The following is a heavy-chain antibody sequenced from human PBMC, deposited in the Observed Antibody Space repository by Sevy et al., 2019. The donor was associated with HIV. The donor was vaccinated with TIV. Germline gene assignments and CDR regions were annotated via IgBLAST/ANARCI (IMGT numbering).Heavy chain of an antibody. CDR3: ASEAGYGTDSRPFDY. CDR1: RFTFSTYV. J-gene: IGHJ4*02. CDR2: IWHDGNSE. D-gene: IGHD4-17*01. Sequence: GGSLRLSCVASRFTFSTYVMHWVRQAPGKGLEWVAVIWHDGNSEYYADSVKGRFTISRDNSKNTLYLQMTSLRAEDTAVYYCASEAGYGTDSRPFDYWGQGTLVTVSS. V-gene: IGHV3-33*08.